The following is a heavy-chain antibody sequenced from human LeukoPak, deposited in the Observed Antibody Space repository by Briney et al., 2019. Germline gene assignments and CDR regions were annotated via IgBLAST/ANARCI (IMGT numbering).Heavy chain of an antibody. J-gene: IGHJ5*02. CDR2: NYWDDDK. CDR1: GFPLSTSGVA. Sequence: GPTLRHSTQTLTLTRSFSGFPLSTSGVAVGWIRQPPGKALEWLALNYWDDDKRYSPSLESRLTVTKDTSRNQVVPTMTNVEPLDTATYYCVQAYYGGPRFYWFDAWGERTLVIVSS. CDR3: VQAYYGGPRFYWFDA. V-gene: IGHV2-5*02. D-gene: IGHD3-10*01.